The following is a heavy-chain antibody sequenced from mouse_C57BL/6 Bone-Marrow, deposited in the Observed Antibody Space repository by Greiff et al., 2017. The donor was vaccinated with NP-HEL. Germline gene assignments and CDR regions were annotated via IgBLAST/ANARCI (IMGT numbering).Heavy chain of an antibody. V-gene: IGHV5-6*01. Sequence: EVQVVESGGDLVKPGGSLKLSCAASGFTFSSYGMSWVRQTPDKRLEWVATISSGGSYTYYPDSVKGRFTISRDNAKNTLYLQMSSLKSEDTAMYYCARQGVVYGSSFNFDYWGQGTTLTVSS. CDR1: GFTFSSYG. J-gene: IGHJ2*01. D-gene: IGHD1-1*01. CDR3: ARQGVVYGSSFNFDY. CDR2: ISSGGSYT.